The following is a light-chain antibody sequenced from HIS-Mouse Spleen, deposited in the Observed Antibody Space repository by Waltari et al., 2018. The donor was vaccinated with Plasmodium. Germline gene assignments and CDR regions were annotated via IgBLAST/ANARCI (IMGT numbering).Light chain of an antibody. CDR2: QDS. CDR3: QAWDSSTAWV. V-gene: IGLV3-1*01. J-gene: IGLJ2*01. Sequence: SYELTQPPSVSVSPGQTASITCSGDKLGDKYACWYQQKPGQSPVLVIYQDSKRPSGIPERVSCSNARNTATLTISGTQAMDEADYYCQAWDSSTAWVFGGGTKLTVL. CDR1: KLGDKY.